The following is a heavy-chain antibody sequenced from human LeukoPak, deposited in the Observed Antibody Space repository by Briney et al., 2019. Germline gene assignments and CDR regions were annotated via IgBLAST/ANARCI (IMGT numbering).Heavy chain of an antibody. D-gene: IGHD6-13*01. V-gene: IGHV3-48*03. CDR1: GFTFSSYE. Sequence: GGSLRLSCAASGFTFSSYEMNSVRHAPGERLGWVSYIRSSGSTIYYADSVKGRFTISRDNAKNSLYLQMNSVRAEDTAVYYCAGDRRRDSSRWDLDYWGQGTLVTVSS. CDR2: IRSSGSTI. CDR3: AGDRRRDSSRWDLDY. J-gene: IGHJ4*02.